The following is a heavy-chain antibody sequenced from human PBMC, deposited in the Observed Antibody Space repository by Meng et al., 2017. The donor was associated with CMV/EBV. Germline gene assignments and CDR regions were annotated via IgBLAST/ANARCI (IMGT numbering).Heavy chain of an antibody. CDR1: GYPFTTNG. V-gene: IGHV1-18*01. Sequence: QILWLQSGVERNKPGASVKVSCKASGYPFTTNGSTWVRQAPGQGLEWMGWISAYNGNTNYAQKLQGRVTMTTDTSTSTAYMELRSLRSDDTAVYYCATDILTHFDYWGQGTLVTVSS. CDR3: ATDILTHFDY. D-gene: IGHD3-9*01. CDR2: ISAYNGNT. J-gene: IGHJ4*02.